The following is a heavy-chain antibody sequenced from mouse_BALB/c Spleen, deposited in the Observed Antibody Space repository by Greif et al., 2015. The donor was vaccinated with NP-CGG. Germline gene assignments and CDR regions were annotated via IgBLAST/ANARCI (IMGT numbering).Heavy chain of an antibody. D-gene: IGHD4-1*01. V-gene: IGHV1-84*02. CDR3: ARRTGTEAMDY. CDR1: GYTFTDYY. CDR2: IYPGSGNT. J-gene: IGHJ4*01. Sequence: LVESGPELVKPGASVKISCKASGYTFTDYYINWVNQKPGQGLEWIGWIYPGSGNTKYNEKFKGKATLTVDTSSSTAYMQFSSLTSEDTAVYFCARRTGTEAMDYWGQGTPVTVSS.